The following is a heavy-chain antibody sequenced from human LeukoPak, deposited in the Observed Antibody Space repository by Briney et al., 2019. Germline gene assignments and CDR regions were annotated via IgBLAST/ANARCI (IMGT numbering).Heavy chain of an antibody. V-gene: IGHV3-7*03. CDR2: IKQDGSEK. D-gene: IGHD3-10*01. J-gene: IGHJ4*02. Sequence: GGSLRLACAASGFTFRSYWMTWVRQAPGKGLEWVANIKQDGSEKYYVDSVKGRFTISRDNAKNSMYPQMNSLRATATALYYCAKDYNRAYYYGSGFDYWGQGTLVTVSS. CDR3: AKDYNRAYYYGSGFDY. CDR1: GFTFRSYW.